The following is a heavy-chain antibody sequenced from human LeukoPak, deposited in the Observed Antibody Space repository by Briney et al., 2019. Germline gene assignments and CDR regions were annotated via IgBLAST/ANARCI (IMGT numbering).Heavy chain of an antibody. CDR2: INPSGGST. CDR3: ATLATVVTPPDDY. CDR1: GYTFTSYY. J-gene: IGHJ4*02. Sequence: GASVKVSCKASGYTFTSYYMHWVRQAPGQGLEWMGIINPSGGSTSYAQKFQGRVAMTRDMSTSTVYMELSSLRSEDTAVYYCATLATVVTPPDDYWGQGTLVTVSS. V-gene: IGHV1-46*01. D-gene: IGHD4-23*01.